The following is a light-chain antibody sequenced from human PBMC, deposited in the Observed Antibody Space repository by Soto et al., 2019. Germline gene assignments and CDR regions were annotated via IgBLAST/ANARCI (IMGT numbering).Light chain of an antibody. Sequence: DIQKTQSPSSLSACVGDRVTINCRASQSISRYLNWYQQKPGKETKVLIYAASSLQSGVPSRVSGIGSGTDVTLSISSLQTEDFATYYCQQSYSGPLTFGGGTKVDIK. J-gene: IGKJ4*01. CDR3: QQSYSGPLT. CDR2: AAS. CDR1: QSISRY. V-gene: IGKV1-39*01.